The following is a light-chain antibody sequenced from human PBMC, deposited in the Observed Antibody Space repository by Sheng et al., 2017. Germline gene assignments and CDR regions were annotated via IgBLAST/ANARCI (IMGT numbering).Light chain of an antibody. CDR1: SSDVGAYDY. CDR3: GSLTIV. CDR2: DVS. J-gene: IGLJ1*01. Sequence: QSALTQPASVSGSPGQSITISCTGTSSDVGAYDYVSWYQQHPGKVPKLIIFDVSRRPSGVSTRFSGSKSGNTASLTISGLQVEDEAGYYCGSLTIVFGLGTKVTVL. V-gene: IGLV2-14*03.